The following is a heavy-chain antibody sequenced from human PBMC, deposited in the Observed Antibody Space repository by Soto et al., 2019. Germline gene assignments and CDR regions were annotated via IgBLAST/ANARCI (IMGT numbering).Heavy chain of an antibody. CDR1: GFTFNTYS. J-gene: IGHJ4*02. CDR2: ISSGSTTI. Sequence: GGSLRLSCAASGFTFNTYSINWVRQAPGKGLEWVSYISSGSTTIFYADSVKGRFTISRDNAKNSLYLQMNSLRAEDTAVYYCAREQMYYYDYWGQGILVTVSS. D-gene: IGHD2-8*01. V-gene: IGHV3-48*01. CDR3: AREQMYYYDY.